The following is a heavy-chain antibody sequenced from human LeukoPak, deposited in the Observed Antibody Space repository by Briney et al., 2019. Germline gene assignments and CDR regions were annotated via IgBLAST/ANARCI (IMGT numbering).Heavy chain of an antibody. CDR2: IIPIFGTA. CDR1: GGTFSSYA. V-gene: IGHV1-69*05. Sequence: GSSVKVPCKASGGTFSSYAISWVRQAPGQGLEWMGRIIPIFGTANYAQKFQGRVTITTDESTSTAYMELSSLRSEDTAVYYCARARDGYNSWNFDYWGQGTLVTVSS. CDR3: ARARDGYNSWNFDY. J-gene: IGHJ4*02. D-gene: IGHD5-24*01.